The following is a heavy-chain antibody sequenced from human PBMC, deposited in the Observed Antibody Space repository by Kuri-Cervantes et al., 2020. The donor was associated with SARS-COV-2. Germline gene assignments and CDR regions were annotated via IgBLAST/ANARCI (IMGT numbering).Heavy chain of an antibody. Sequence: GGSLRLSCAASGFTFSSYSMNWVRQAPGKGLEWVSSISSSSSYIYYADSVKGRFTISRDNAKNSLYLQMNSLRAEDTALYYCAKDITYYYGSGSYPDYWGQGTLVTVSS. V-gene: IGHV3-21*04. CDR2: ISSSSSYI. D-gene: IGHD3-10*01. CDR3: AKDITYYYGSGSYPDY. J-gene: IGHJ4*02. CDR1: GFTFSSYS.